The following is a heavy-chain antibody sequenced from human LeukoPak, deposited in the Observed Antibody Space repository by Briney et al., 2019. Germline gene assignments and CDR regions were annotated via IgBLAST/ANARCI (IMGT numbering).Heavy chain of an antibody. J-gene: IGHJ4*02. Sequence: SGGSLRLSCAASGFTFSSCAMTWVRQAPGKGLEWVASITGDGTRTYYTDSVKGRFTISRDNSKNTLYLQMNSLRADETAIYYCASRPRADMGPLDYWGQGTLFTVST. CDR2: ITGDGTRT. V-gene: IGHV3-23*01. CDR1: GFTFSSCA. CDR3: ASRPRADMGPLDY. D-gene: IGHD1-14*01.